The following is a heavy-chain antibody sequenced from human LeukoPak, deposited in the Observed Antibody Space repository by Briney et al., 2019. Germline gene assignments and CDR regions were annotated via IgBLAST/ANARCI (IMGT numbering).Heavy chain of an antibody. D-gene: IGHD6-19*01. CDR3: ARRGIAVAENWFDP. V-gene: IGHV3-21*01. Sequence: GGSLRLSCAASGFIFSSYSMNWVRQAPGKGLEWVSSISSSSSYIYYADSVKGRFTISRDNAKNSLYLQMNSLRAEDTAVYYCARRGIAVAENWFDPWGQGTLVTVSS. CDR1: GFIFSSYS. CDR2: ISSSSSYI. J-gene: IGHJ5*02.